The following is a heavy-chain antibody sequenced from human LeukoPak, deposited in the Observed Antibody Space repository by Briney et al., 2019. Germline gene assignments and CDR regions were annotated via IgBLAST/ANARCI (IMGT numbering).Heavy chain of an antibody. V-gene: IGHV4-34*01. CDR1: GGSFSGYY. J-gene: IGHJ4*02. D-gene: IGHD3-3*01. Sequence: PSETLSLTCAVYGGSFSGYYWSWIRQPPGKGLEWIGEINHSGSTNYNPSLKSRVTISVDTSKNQFSLKLSSVTAADTAVYYCARYDFWSVFIYWGQGTLVTASS. CDR3: ARYDFWSVFIY. CDR2: INHSGST.